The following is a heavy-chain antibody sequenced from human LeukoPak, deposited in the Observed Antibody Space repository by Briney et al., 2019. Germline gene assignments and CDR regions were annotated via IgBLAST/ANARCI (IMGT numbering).Heavy chain of an antibody. J-gene: IGHJ4*02. CDR1: GDSVSSNSAA. CDR2: TYYRSKWYN. Sequence: SQTLSLTCAISGDSVSSNSAAWDWIRQCPSRGLEWLGRTYYRSKWYNHYAASVKSRITINPDTSKNQFSLQLNSVTPEDTAVYYCARSSAWPDYWGQGTLVTVSS. V-gene: IGHV6-1*01. D-gene: IGHD6-19*01. CDR3: ARSSAWPDY.